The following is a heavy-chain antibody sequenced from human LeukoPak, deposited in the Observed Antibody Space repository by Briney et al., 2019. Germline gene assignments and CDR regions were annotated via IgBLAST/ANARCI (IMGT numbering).Heavy chain of an antibody. Sequence: PGGSLRLSCAASGFTFDDYAMHWVRQAPGKGLEWVSGISWNSGSIGYADSVKGRFTISRDNAKNSLYLQMNSLRAEDTALYYCAKDRGVAMAPGYGMDVWGQGTTVTVSS. J-gene: IGHJ6*02. CDR1: GFTFDDYA. V-gene: IGHV3-9*01. D-gene: IGHD5-18*01. CDR2: ISWNSGSI. CDR3: AKDRGVAMAPGYGMDV.